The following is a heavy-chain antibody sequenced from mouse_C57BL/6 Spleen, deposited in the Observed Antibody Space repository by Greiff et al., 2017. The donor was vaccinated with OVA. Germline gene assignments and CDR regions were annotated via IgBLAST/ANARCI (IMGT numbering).Heavy chain of an antibody. V-gene: IGHV2-2*01. CDR3: ARKESSMDY. CDR2: IWSGGST. Sequence: VKLMESGPGLVQPSQCLSITCTASGFSLTSYGVHWVRQSPGKGLEWLGVIWSGGSTDNNAAFISRLSISTDNSKSQIFIKMNSLQADDTAIYYCARKESSMDYWGQGTSVTVSS. J-gene: IGHJ4*01. CDR1: GFSLTSYG.